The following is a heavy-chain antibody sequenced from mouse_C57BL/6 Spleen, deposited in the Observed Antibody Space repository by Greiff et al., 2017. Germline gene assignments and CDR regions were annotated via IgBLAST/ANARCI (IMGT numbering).Heavy chain of an antibody. J-gene: IGHJ2*01. Sequence: VQRVESGPGLVAPSQSLSITCTVSGFSLTSYAISWVRQPPGKGLEWLGVIWTGGGTNYNSALKSRLSISKDNSKSQVFLKMNSLQTDDTARYYCARHYGNYEYYFDYWGQGTTLTVSS. D-gene: IGHD2-1*01. CDR2: IWTGGGT. V-gene: IGHV2-9-1*01. CDR3: ARHYGNYEYYFDY. CDR1: GFSLTSYA.